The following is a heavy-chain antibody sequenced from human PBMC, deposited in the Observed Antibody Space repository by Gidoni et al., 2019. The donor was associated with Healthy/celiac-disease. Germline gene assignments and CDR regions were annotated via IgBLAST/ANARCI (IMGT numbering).Heavy chain of an antibody. J-gene: IGHJ6*02. D-gene: IGHD5-18*01. Sequence: EVQLVESGGGLVKPGGSLRLSCAASGFPFGSYSMNWVRQAPGKGLEWVSSISSSSSYIYYADSVKGRFTISRDNAKNSLYLQMNSLRAEDTAVYYCARDQDTAMDYGMDVWGQGTTVTVSS. CDR2: ISSSSSYI. V-gene: IGHV3-21*01. CDR3: ARDQDTAMDYGMDV. CDR1: GFPFGSYS.